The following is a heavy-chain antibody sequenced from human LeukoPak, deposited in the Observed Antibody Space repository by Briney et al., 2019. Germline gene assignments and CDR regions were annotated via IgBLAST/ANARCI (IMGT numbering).Heavy chain of an antibody. CDR2: ISYDGSNK. D-gene: IGHD6-25*01. V-gene: IGHV3-30*18. J-gene: IGHJ4*02. Sequence: GGSLRLSCAASGFTFSSYGMHWVRQAPGKGLEWVAVISYDGSNKYYADSVKGRFTISRDNSKSTLYLQMNSLRAEDTAVYYCAKDRSSGDFDYWGQGTLVTVSS. CDR1: GFTFSSYG. CDR3: AKDRSSGDFDY.